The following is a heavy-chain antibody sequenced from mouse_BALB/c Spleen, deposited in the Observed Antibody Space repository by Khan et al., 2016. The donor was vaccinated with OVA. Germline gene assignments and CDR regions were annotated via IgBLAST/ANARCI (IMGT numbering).Heavy chain of an antibody. CDR1: GYIFANYW. J-gene: IGHJ3*01. Sequence: VQLKESGTVLARPGASVKMSCMASGYIFANYWMHWVKQRPGQGLEWIGGIFPGNSDTDYNQKFTGKAKVTAVTSASTAYMELSSLTDEDSAVYFCTRAGYGAFAFWGQGTLVTVSA. V-gene: IGHV1-5*01. CDR3: TRAGYGAFAF. CDR2: IFPGNSDT. D-gene: IGHD1-1*01.